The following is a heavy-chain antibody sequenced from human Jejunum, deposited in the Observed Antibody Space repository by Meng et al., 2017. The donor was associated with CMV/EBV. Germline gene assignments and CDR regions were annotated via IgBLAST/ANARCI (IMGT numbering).Heavy chain of an antibody. CDR1: EYTFTAYY. Sequence: SEYTFTAYYLHWVRQAPGQGLEWMGWINPNSGGTNYAQKFQGRVTMTRDTSISTAYMELSRLRSDDTAVYYCARFCGGACYSGFDYWGQGSLVTVSS. J-gene: IGHJ4*02. V-gene: IGHV1-2*02. D-gene: IGHD2-21*01. CDR2: INPNSGGT. CDR3: ARFCGGACYSGFDY.